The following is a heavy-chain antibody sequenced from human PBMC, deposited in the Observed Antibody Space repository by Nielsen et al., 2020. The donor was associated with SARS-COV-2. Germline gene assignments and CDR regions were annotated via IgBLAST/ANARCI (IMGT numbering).Heavy chain of an antibody. D-gene: IGHD3-10*01. CDR3: ARGKRGVAFDV. V-gene: IGHV4-59*01. J-gene: IGHJ3*01. Sequence: GSLRLSCTVSGGSISGYYWNWIRQPPGKGLEWIGYIYFSGSTTYNPSLKSRVTISVDTSKSHFSLKLNSVTAADTADYCCARGKRGVAFDVWGQGSMVTVSS. CDR2: IYFSGST. CDR1: GGSISGYY.